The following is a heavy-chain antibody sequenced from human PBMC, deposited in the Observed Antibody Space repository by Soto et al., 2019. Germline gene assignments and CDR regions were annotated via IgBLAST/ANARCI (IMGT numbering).Heavy chain of an antibody. CDR1: GFSLSTTVVG. CDR2: IYWHDDK. Sequence: PTLVNPTQTLTMTCTFSGFSLSTTVVGVSWIRQPPGKALEWLALIYWHDDKRYSPSLKSRLTITKDTSKNQVVLTMTNMDPVDTATYYCAHRGGATVGLYYFDYRGQGALVTVSS. V-gene: IGHV2-5*01. CDR3: AHRGGATVGLYYFDY. D-gene: IGHD3-16*01. J-gene: IGHJ4*02.